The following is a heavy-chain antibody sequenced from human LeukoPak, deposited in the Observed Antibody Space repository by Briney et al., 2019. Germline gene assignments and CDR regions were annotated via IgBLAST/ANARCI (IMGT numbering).Heavy chain of an antibody. Sequence: GSLRLSCAASGFTSSSYAMNWVRQAPGKGLEWVSAISGSGGSTYYADSVKGRFTISRDNSKNTLYLQMNSLRAGDTAVYYCAKDKTPQWLADWGQGTLVTVSS. CDR3: AKDKTPQWLAD. V-gene: IGHV3-23*01. D-gene: IGHD6-19*01. J-gene: IGHJ4*02. CDR2: ISGSGGST. CDR1: GFTSSSYA.